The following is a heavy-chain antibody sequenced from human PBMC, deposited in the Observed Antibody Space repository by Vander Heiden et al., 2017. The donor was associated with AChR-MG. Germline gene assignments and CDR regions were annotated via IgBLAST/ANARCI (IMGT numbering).Heavy chain of an antibody. Sequence: QVQLVQSGAEVTTPGSSVKVSCKASGGTFSSYAISWVRQAPGQGLEWMGGIIPIFGTANYAQKFQGRVTITADKSTSTAYMELSSLRSEDTAVYYCASLVLVPAAIGFDYWGQGTLVTVSS. CDR3: ASLVLVPAAIGFDY. CDR2: IIPIFGTA. CDR1: GGTFSSYA. D-gene: IGHD2-2*02. J-gene: IGHJ4*02. V-gene: IGHV1-69*06.